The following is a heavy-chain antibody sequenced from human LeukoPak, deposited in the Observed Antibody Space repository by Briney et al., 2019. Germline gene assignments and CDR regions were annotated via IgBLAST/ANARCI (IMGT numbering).Heavy chain of an antibody. Sequence: SQTLSLTCTVSGGSISSGDYYWNWIRQPPGKGLEWIGYIYYSGDTNYNPSLKGRVAISIDTSKNQFSLKLSSVTAADTAVYYCARGRQGGGSLFLDYWGQGTLVTVSS. CDR1: GGSISSGDYY. V-gene: IGHV4-61*08. D-gene: IGHD2-15*01. CDR3: ARGRQGGGSLFLDY. J-gene: IGHJ4*02. CDR2: IYYSGDT.